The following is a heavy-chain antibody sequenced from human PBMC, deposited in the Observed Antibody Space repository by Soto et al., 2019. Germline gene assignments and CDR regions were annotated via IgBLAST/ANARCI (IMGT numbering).Heavy chain of an antibody. Sequence: PGGSLRLSCAASGFTFSSYEMNWVRQAPGKGLEWVSYISSSGSTIHYADSVKGRFTNTRDNSKNSQYLQMKRLRAEDTAGSYGARVSSNCMGVWDQGTTVTVSS. V-gene: IGHV3-48*03. CDR3: ARVSSNCMGV. D-gene: IGHD6-13*01. CDR1: GFTFSSYE. J-gene: IGHJ6*02. CDR2: ISSSGSTI.